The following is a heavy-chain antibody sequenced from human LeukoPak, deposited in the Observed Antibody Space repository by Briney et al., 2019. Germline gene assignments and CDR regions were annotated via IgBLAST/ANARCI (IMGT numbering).Heavy chain of an antibody. CDR3: ARLAGNPEYYLDY. D-gene: IGHD4-23*01. J-gene: IGHJ4*02. V-gene: IGHV3-21*01. CDR1: GFTFSIYS. CDR2: ISPSSTYI. Sequence: PGGSLRLSCAASGFTFSIYSMNWVRQAPEKGLEWVSSISPSSTYIYYADSMKGRFTISRDNAKNSLYLQMNSLRAEDTAVYYCARLAGNPEYYLDYWGQGTLVTVSS.